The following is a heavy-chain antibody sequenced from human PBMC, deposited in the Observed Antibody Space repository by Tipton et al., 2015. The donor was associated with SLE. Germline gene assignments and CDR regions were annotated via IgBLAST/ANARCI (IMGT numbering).Heavy chain of an antibody. J-gene: IGHJ4*02. CDR1: GFTFSSYW. Sequence: SLRLSCAASGFTFSSYWMSWVRQAPGKGLEWVANIKQDGSEKYYVDSVKGRFTIPRDNAKNSLYLQMNSLRAEDTAVYYWAREAYSGSFFDCWGQGPLVTVSS. D-gene: IGHD1-26*01. CDR3: AREAYSGSFFDC. V-gene: IGHV3-7*01. CDR2: IKQDGSEK.